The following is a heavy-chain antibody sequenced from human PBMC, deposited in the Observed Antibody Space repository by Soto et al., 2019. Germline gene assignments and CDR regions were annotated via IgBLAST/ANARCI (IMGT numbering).Heavy chain of an antibody. CDR3: ATSHCGGDCYRVYYYYGMDV. CDR2: IIPIFGTA. D-gene: IGHD2-21*02. CDR1: GGTFSIYA. V-gene: IGHV1-69*13. J-gene: IGHJ6*02. Sequence: SVKVSCKAPGGTFSIYAISWVRQAPGQGLEWMGGIIPIFGTANYAQKFQGRVTITADESTSTAYMELSSLRSEDTAVYYCATSHCGGDCYRVYYYYGMDVWGQGTTVTVSS.